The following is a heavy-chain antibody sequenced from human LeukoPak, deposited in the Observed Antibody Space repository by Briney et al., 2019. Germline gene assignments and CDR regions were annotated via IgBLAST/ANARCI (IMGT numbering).Heavy chain of an antibody. CDR3: AKDEDARPMYFQD. Sequence: GGSLRLSCAASGFTFSSYSMNWVRQAPGKGLEWVSAISGSGGSIYYADSVKGRFTVSRDNSKNTLYLQMNTLRAEDTAVYYCAKDEDARPMYFQDWGQGTLVTVSS. J-gene: IGHJ1*01. CDR1: GFTFSSYS. V-gene: IGHV3-23*01. CDR2: ISGSGGSI. D-gene: IGHD3-10*02.